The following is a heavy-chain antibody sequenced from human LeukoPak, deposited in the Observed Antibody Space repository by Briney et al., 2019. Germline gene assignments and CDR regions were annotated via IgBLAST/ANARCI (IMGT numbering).Heavy chain of an antibody. CDR3: ARDQYSYAHAAH. D-gene: IGHD5-18*01. Sequence: GGSLRLSCAASGFTVSSNYMSWVRQAPGKGLEWVSVIYSGGTTYYADSVKGRFTISRDNSKNTLHLQMNSLRAEDTAVYYCARDQYSYAHAAHWGQGPWSPPPQ. J-gene: IGHJ1*01. CDR1: GFTVSSNY. CDR2: IYSGGTT. V-gene: IGHV3-66*01.